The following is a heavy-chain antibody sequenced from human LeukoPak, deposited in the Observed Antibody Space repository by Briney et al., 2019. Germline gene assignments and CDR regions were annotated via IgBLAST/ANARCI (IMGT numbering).Heavy chain of an antibody. Sequence: SETLSLTCSVSGDSISRFYWSWVRQPPGKGLEWIGYTGDTNYNPSLKSRVTISVDTSKNQFSLKLSSVTAADTAMYYCTRVNIAVSGDASDIWGRGTMVTVSS. J-gene: IGHJ3*02. D-gene: IGHD6-19*01. CDR2: YTGDT. CDR1: GDSISRFY. V-gene: IGHV4-59*01. CDR3: TRVNIAVSGDASDI.